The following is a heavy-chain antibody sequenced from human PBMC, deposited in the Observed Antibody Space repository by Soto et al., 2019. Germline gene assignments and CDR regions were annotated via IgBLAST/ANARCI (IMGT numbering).Heavy chain of an antibody. J-gene: IGHJ6*02. V-gene: IGHV4-59*01. CDR2: IYYGGST. Sequence: QVQLQESGPGLVKPSETLSLTCTVSGGSISTDYWSWIRQPPGKRLEYIGFIYYGGSTNYNPSLDSRVTITPDTSKNQFSLTLSSVTAADTAVYYCARGEWFLRGYGMDVWGRGTTVTVS. CDR1: GGSISTDY. CDR3: ARGEWFLRGYGMDV. D-gene: IGHD3-3*01.